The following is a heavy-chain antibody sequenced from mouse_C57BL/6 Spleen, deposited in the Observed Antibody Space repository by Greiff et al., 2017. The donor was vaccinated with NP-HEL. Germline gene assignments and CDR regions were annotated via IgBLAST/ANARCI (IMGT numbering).Heavy chain of an antibody. D-gene: IGHD1-1*01. J-gene: IGHJ1*03. CDR3: AREGDGYGSSYWYFDV. CDR1: GFTFSDYY. Sequence: EVQLVESEGGLVQPGSSMKLSCTASGFTFSDYYMAWVRQVPEKGLEWVANINYDGSSTYYLDSLKSRFIISRDNAKNILYLQMSSLKSEDTATYYCAREGDGYGSSYWYFDVWGTGTTVTVSS. V-gene: IGHV5-16*01. CDR2: INYDGSST.